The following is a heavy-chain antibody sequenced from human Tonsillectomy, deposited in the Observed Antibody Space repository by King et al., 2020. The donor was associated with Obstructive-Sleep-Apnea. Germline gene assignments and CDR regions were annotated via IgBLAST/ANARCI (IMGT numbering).Heavy chain of an antibody. J-gene: IGHJ4*02. CDR1: GFTFSSYA. Sequence: VQLVESGGGLVQPGGSLRLSCAASGFTFSSYAMSWVRQAPGKGLEWVSAISGSGGSTYYADSVKGRFTISRDNSKNTRYLQMNSLRAEDTAVYYCAKNRGYCSGGSCYCDYWGQGTLVTVSS. CDR2: ISGSGGST. CDR3: AKNRGYCSGGSCYCDY. V-gene: IGHV3-23*04. D-gene: IGHD2-15*01.